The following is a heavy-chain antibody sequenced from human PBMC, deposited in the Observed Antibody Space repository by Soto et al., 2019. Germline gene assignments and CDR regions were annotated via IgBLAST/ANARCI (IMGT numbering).Heavy chain of an antibody. Sequence: QVQLVESGGGVVQPGRSLRLSCAASGFTFSSYGMHWVRQAPGKGLEWVAVLWYDGSNKYYADSVKGRFTISRDNSKNTLYLQMNSLRAEDTAVYYCARDTNRAFDIWGQGTMVTVSS. CDR1: GFTFSSYG. J-gene: IGHJ3*02. V-gene: IGHV3-33*01. D-gene: IGHD3-3*01. CDR2: LWYDGSNK. CDR3: ARDTNRAFDI.